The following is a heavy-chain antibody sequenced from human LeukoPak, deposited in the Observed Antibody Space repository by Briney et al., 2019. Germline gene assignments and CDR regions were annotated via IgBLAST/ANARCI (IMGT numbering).Heavy chain of an antibody. CDR1: GFTFSSYG. J-gene: IGHJ4*02. CDR3: ARVRYDYVWGSYRSSGHHYFDY. Sequence: GGSLRLSCAASGFTFSSYGMHWVRQAPGKGLEWVAVISYDGSTKYFADSVKGRFTVSRDNSKNTLYLQMNSLRAEDTAVHYCARVRYDYVWGSYRSSGHHYFDYWGQGTLVTVSS. D-gene: IGHD3-16*02. CDR2: ISYDGSTK. V-gene: IGHV3-30*03.